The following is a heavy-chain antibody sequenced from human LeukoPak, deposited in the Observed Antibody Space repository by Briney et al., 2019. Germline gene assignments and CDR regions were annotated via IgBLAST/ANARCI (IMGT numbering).Heavy chain of an antibody. CDR3: ARKVMGAMVNWFDP. D-gene: IGHD1-26*01. V-gene: IGHV1-18*01. Sequence: ASVKVSCKASGYTFTSYGISWVRQAPGQGLEWMGWISAYNGNTNYAQKLQGRVTMTTDTSTSTAYMELRSLRSDDTAVYYCARKVMGAMVNWFDPWGQGTLVTVSS. CDR1: GYTFTSYG. J-gene: IGHJ5*02. CDR2: ISAYNGNT.